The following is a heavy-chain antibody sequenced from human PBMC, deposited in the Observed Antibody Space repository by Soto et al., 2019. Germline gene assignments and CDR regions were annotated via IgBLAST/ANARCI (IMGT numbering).Heavy chain of an antibody. D-gene: IGHD1-26*01. CDR1: GYSFPSYW. CDR2: IYPCDSDT. J-gene: IGHJ4*02. Sequence: LGESPKIPCKGSGYSFPSYWIGWVRQMPGKGPEWMGIIYPCDSDTRYSPSFQGQVTISADKSISTAYLQWRSLNASDTAMNYCARLGATDVYYFDYWGQGTLVTVSS. V-gene: IGHV5-51*01. CDR3: ARLGATDVYYFDY.